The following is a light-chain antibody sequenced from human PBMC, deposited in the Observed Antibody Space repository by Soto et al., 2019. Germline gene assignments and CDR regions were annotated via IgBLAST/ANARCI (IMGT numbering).Light chain of an antibody. CDR2: GAS. J-gene: IGKJ1*01. Sequence: EIVLTQSPGTVSLSPGEKATLSCRASQSVSSSYLGWYQQKPGQAPRLLIYGASSRATGIPGRFSGSGSGTDFTLTISRLEPEDFAVYYCQQYGSSPWTFGQGTEVDIK. CDR3: QQYGSSPWT. CDR1: QSVSSSY. V-gene: IGKV3-20*01.